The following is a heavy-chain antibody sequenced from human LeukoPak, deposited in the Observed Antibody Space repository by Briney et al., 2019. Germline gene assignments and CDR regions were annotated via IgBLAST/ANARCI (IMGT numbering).Heavy chain of an antibody. CDR3: ATGGAYCGGDCYPVDYLDY. CDR1: GYTFTSYA. D-gene: IGHD2-21*02. V-gene: IGHV1-3*01. CDR2: INAGNGNT. J-gene: IGHJ4*02. Sequence: ASVKVSCKASGYTFTSYAMHWVRQAPGQRLEWMGWINAGNGNTKYSQKFQGRVTITRDTSASTAYMELSSLRSEDTAVYYCATGGAYCGGDCYPVDYLDYWGQGTLVTVSS.